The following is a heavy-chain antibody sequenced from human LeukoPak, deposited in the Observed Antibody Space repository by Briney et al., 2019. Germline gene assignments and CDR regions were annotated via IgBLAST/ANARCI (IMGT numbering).Heavy chain of an antibody. CDR1: GFTFSSYS. J-gene: IGHJ3*02. V-gene: IGHV3-48*01. CDR3: ARCGIGDAFDI. D-gene: IGHD1-26*01. Sequence: GGSLRLSCAASGFTFSSYSMNWVRQAPGKGLEWVSYISSSSSTIYYADSVKGRFTISRDNAKNSLYLQMNSLRAEDTAVYYCARCGIGDAFDIWGQGTMVTVSS. CDR2: ISSSSSTI.